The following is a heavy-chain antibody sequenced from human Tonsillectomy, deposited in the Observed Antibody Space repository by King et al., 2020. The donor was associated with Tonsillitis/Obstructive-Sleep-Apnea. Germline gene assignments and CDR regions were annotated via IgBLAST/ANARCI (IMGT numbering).Heavy chain of an antibody. Sequence: VQLVESGGGLVKPGGSLRLSCAASGFTFSNAWMSWVRQAPGKGPEWVGRIKSKSKGETTDYTAPVRGRFTISRDDSKNKLFLQMNSLKTEDTAVYYFANDWGSGTYSVRAFDVWGLGTMVTVSS. CDR1: GFTFSNAW. J-gene: IGHJ3*01. CDR3: ANDWGSGTYSVRAFDV. CDR2: IKSKSKGETT. D-gene: IGHD1-26*01. V-gene: IGHV3-15*01.